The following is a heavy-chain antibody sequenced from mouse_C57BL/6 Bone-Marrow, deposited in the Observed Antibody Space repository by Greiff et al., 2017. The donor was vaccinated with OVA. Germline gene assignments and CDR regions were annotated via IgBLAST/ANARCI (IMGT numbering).Heavy chain of an antibody. D-gene: IGHD2-4*01. CDR3: ARSRLRGRYYAMDY. CDR2: IHPNSGST. V-gene: IGHV1-64*01. Sequence: QVQLQQPGAELVKPGASVKLSCKASGYTFTSYWMHWVKQRPGQGLAWIGMIHPNSGSTNYNEKFKSKATLTVDKSSSTAYMQLSSLTSEDSAVYYCARSRLRGRYYAMDYWGQGTSVTVSS. J-gene: IGHJ4*01. CDR1: GYTFTSYW.